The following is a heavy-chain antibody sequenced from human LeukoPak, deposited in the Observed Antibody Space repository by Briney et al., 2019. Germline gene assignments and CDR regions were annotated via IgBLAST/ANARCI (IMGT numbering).Heavy chain of an antibody. D-gene: IGHD3-22*01. V-gene: IGHV1-8*03. CDR3: AREDYYDSGSSDY. Sequence: GASVKVSCKASGYTFTSYDINWVRQATGQGLEWMGWMNPNSGNTAYAQKFQGRVTITRNISISTAYMELSSLRSEDTAIYYCAREDYYDSGSSDYWGQGTLVTVSS. CDR1: GYTFTSYD. CDR2: MNPNSGNT. J-gene: IGHJ4*02.